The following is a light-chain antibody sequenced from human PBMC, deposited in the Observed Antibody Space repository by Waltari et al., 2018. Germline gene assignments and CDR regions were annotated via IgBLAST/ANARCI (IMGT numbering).Light chain of an antibody. CDR2: DAS. CDR1: QSISSY. CDR3: QQRSKSFT. V-gene: IGKV3-11*01. Sequence: EIVLKQSPATLSLSPGDRATLSCRARQSISSYLAWYQQKPGQAPRLLIYDASTRATGIPARFSGSGSVTDFTLTISSLEPEDFAIYYCQQRSKSFTFGPGTKVDMK. J-gene: IGKJ3*01.